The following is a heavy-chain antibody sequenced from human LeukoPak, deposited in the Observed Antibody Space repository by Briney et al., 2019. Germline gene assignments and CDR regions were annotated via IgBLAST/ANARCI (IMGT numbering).Heavy chain of an antibody. Sequence: ASVKVSCKASGYTFTGYYMHWVRQAPGQGLEWMGWINPNSGGTNYAQKFQGRVTMTRDTSISTAYMELRRLRSDDTAVYYCARVRGWKRGGGIDYWGQGTLVTVSS. CDR2: INPNSGGT. CDR1: GYTFTGYY. CDR3: ARVRGWKRGGGIDY. J-gene: IGHJ4*02. D-gene: IGHD3-16*01. V-gene: IGHV1-2*02.